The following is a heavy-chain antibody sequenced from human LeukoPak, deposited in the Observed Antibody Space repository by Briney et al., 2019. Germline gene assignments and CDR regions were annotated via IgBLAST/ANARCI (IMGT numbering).Heavy chain of an antibody. CDR3: ARLSRWLSSYYFDY. D-gene: IGHD6-19*01. J-gene: IGHJ4*02. CDR2: IYYSGST. CDR1: GGSISSSSYD. V-gene: IGHV4-39*01. Sequence: SETLSLTCTVSGGSISSSSYDWGWIRQPPGKGLEWIGSIYYSGSTYYNPSLKSRVTISVDTSKNQFSLKLSSVTAADTAVYYCARLSRWLSSYYFDYWGQGTLVTVSS.